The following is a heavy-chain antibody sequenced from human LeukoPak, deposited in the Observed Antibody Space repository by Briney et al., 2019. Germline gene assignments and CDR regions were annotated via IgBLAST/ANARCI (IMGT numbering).Heavy chain of an antibody. Sequence: GGSLRLSCAASGIIFSDFGMHWVRQAPGKGLEWMAIIWYDGSNKYYADSVKGRFTISRDNSQNTMYLQMNSLSAEDSAVYYCAKATCSGASCFSNSRDAFDVWGQGTMVTVSS. J-gene: IGHJ3*01. D-gene: IGHD2-15*01. CDR2: IWYDGSNK. V-gene: IGHV3-33*06. CDR3: AKATCSGASCFSNSRDAFDV. CDR1: GIIFSDFG.